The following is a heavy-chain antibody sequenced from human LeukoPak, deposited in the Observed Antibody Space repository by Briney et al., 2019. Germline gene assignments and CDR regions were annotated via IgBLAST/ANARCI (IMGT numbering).Heavy chain of an antibody. Sequence: GGSLRLSCAASGFTFSSYAMHWVRQAPGKGLEWVAVISYDGSNKYYADSVKGRFTISRDNSKNTLYLHMNSLRTEDTAVYYCAKDPGYQPPGYYMDVWGKGTTVTVSS. D-gene: IGHD2-2*01. CDR3: AKDPGYQPPGYYMDV. CDR2: ISYDGSNK. V-gene: IGHV3-30-3*01. J-gene: IGHJ6*04. CDR1: GFTFSSYA.